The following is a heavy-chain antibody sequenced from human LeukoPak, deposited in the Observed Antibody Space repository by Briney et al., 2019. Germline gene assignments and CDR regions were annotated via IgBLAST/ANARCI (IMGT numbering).Heavy chain of an antibody. J-gene: IGHJ6*02. CDR1: GYTFTSYA. V-gene: IGHV7-4-1*02. CDR2: INTNTGNP. Sequence: ASVTVSCTASGYTFTSYAMNWVRQAPGQGLEWMGWINTNTGNPTYAQGFTGRFVFSLDTSVSTAYLQISSLKAEDTAVYYCARDEKRGYYDSSGYYPYYYYGMDVWGQGTTVTVSS. D-gene: IGHD3-22*01. CDR3: ARDEKRGYYDSSGYYPYYYYGMDV.